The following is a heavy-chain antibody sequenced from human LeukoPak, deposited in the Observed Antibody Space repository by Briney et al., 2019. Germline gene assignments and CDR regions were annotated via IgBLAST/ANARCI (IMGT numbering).Heavy chain of an antibody. CDR1: GFTFSSYV. D-gene: IGHD3-3*01. CDR2: ISDSGGNT. CDR3: AKEGFFLDY. V-gene: IGHV3-23*01. J-gene: IGHJ4*02. Sequence: GGSLRLSCAGSGFTFSSYVMNWVRQAPGKGLEWVSGISDSGGNTYSADSVKGRFTISRDNSKNTLYLQMNSLRAEDTAVYYCAKEGFFLDYWGQGTLVTVSS.